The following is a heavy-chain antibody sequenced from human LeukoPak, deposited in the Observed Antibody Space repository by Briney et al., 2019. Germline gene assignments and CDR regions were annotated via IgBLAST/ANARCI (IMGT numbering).Heavy chain of an antibody. CDR3: ARQRYSSNFDY. CDR1: GYMFNNYW. V-gene: IGHV5-51*01. D-gene: IGHD6-13*01. CDR2: INPGDSDT. Sequence: GESLKISCKGSGYMFNNYWIGWVRQMPGKGLEWVGIINPGDSDTRYSPSLQGQVTISVDKSISTAYLQWSSLKASDTAMYYCARQRYSSNFDYWGQGTLVTVSS. J-gene: IGHJ4*02.